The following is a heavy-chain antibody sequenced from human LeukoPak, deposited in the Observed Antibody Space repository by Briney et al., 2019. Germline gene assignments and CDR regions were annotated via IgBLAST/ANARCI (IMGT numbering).Heavy chain of an antibody. CDR3: ARVGYYGSGSYSPTDY. CDR2: IYPGDSDT. Sequence: GESLKISCKGSGYSFTSYWIGWVRQMPGKGLEWMGIIYPGDSDTRYSPAFRGQVTISADKSISTAYLQWSSLKASDTAMYYCARVGYYGSGSYSPTDYWGQGTLVTVSS. D-gene: IGHD3-10*01. J-gene: IGHJ4*02. V-gene: IGHV5-51*01. CDR1: GYSFTSYW.